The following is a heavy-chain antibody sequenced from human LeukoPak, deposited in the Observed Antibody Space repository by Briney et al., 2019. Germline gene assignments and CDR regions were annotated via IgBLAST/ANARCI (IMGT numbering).Heavy chain of an antibody. J-gene: IGHJ4*02. CDR3: APLIGAYFDY. CDR1: GYTFTKHS. CDR2: INTDNGNT. V-gene: IGHV1-3*04. D-gene: IGHD3-10*01. Sequence: ASVKVSCKPSGYTFTKHSMHWVRQAPGQRLEWMGWINTDNGNTKYSEKFQGRVAITRDTSASTAYMELNSLTSEDTALYYCAPLIGAYFDYWGQGTLVTVSS.